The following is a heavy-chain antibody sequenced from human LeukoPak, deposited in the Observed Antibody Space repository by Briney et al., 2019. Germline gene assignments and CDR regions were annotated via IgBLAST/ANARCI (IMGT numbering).Heavy chain of an antibody. V-gene: IGHV3-11*01. CDR3: ARDQSRFVVRFADI. CDR1: GFTFSDYY. CDR2: ISSSGSTI. D-gene: IGHD2-15*01. J-gene: IGHJ3*02. Sequence: GGSLRLSCAASGFTFSDYYMSWIRQAPGKGLEWVSYISSSGSTIYYADAVKGRFTISRDNAKNSLYLQMNSPRAEDTAVYYCARDQSRFVVRFADIWGQGTMVTVSS.